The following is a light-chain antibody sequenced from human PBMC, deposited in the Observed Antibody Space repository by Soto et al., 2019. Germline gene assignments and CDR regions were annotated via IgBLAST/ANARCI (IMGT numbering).Light chain of an antibody. Sequence: DIVLTQSPGTLSLSPGERATLSCRASQSVSSNHLAWYQQKPGQAPRLLIYGGSSRATGIPARFSGSGSGTDFTLTISSLEPEDFAVYYCQQRSNWPPITFGQGTKVDIK. V-gene: IGKV3-11*01. CDR2: GGS. J-gene: IGKJ1*01. CDR3: QQRSNWPPIT. CDR1: QSVSSN.